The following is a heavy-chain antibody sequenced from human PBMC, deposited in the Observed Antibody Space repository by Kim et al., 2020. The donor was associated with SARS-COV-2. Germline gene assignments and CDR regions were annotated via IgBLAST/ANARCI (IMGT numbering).Heavy chain of an antibody. CDR1: GFTFSSYW. J-gene: IGHJ3*02. Sequence: GGSLRLSFAASGFTFSSYWMSWVRQAPGKGLEWVAKIKEDGTEKYYVDSVKGRFSISRDNAKNSLYLQMNSLRAEDTAVYYCARLASYYNGSGSYYRRSLDAFDISGQETMVTVAA. CDR2: IKEDGTEK. D-gene: IGHD3-10*01. CDR3: ARLASYYNGSGSYYRRSLDAFDI. V-gene: IGHV3-7*01.